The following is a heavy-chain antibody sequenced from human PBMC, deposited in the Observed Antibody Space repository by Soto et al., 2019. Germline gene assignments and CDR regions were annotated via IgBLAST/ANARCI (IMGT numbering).Heavy chain of an antibody. CDR1: GFTFSSYA. CDR2: ISYDGSNK. CDR3: ARGDTRFDY. V-gene: IGHV3-30-3*01. Sequence: QVQLVESGGGVVQPGRSLRLSCAASGFTFSSYAMHWVRQAPGKGLEWVAVISYDGSNKYYADSVKGRFTISRDNSKNTLYLQMNSLRAEDTAVYYCARGDTRFDYWGQGTLVTVSS. J-gene: IGHJ4*02. D-gene: IGHD3-3*01.